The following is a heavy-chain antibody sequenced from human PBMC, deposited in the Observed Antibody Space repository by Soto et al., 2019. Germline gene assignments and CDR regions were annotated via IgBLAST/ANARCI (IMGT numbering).Heavy chain of an antibody. D-gene: IGHD3-10*01. Sequence: QVPLVESGGGVVQPGRSLRLSCAASGFPFTSYGMHWVREGPDNGLAWVAIISYDGSDKYYADSVKGRFTISRDNSKNTLYLQMNSLRPEDTALYYCVGGQYYFDYRGQGTLVIVSS. V-gene: IGHV3-30*03. CDR2: ISYDGSDK. CDR1: GFPFTSYG. CDR3: VGGQYYFDY. J-gene: IGHJ4*02.